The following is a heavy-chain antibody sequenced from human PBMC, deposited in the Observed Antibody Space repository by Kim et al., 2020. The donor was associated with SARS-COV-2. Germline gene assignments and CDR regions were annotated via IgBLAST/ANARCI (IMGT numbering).Heavy chain of an antibody. D-gene: IGHD3-10*01. V-gene: IGHV3-7*03. CDR3: ARDVGVEFDY. CDR1: GLSISMYS. CDR2: INEDGSER. J-gene: IGHJ4*02. Sequence: GGSLRLSCVASGLSISMYSLTWVRQAPGKGLEWVANINEDGSERYYVDSVKGRFTISRDNAKNSMYLQMNSLRVEDTAVYYCARDVGVEFDYWGQGTLVAVSS.